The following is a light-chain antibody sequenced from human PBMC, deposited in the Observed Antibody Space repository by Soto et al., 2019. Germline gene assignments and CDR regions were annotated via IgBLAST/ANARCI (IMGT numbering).Light chain of an antibody. V-gene: IGLV1-40*01. Sequence: QSVLTQPPSVSGAPGQRVTISCTGSSSNIGAGYNVHWYQQLPGTAPKLLIYGNSNRPSGVPDRFSGSKSGTSASLAITGLQAEEEADYYCQSYDSSLSGWVFGGGTKLTFL. CDR1: SSNIGAGYN. CDR2: GNS. CDR3: QSYDSSLSGWV. J-gene: IGLJ3*02.